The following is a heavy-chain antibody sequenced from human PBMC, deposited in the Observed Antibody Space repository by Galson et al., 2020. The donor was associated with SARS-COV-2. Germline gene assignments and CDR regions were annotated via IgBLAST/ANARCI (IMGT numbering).Heavy chain of an antibody. J-gene: IGHJ6*02. D-gene: IGHD3-22*01. CDR1: GYTFSNYG. Sequence: ASVKVSCKASGYTFSNYGVSWVRQAPGQGLEWVGWISANTGETNFAQRFQGRVTMTTDTSTSTAYMELWSLRSHDTAVYYCARDPGWLMREYHNSYAMDVWGQGTTVTVSS. CDR3: ARDPGWLMREYHNSYAMDV. CDR2: ISANTGET. V-gene: IGHV1-18*01.